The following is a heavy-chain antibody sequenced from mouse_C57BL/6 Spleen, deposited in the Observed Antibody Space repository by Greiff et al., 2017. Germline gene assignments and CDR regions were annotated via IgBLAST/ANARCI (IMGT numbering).Heavy chain of an antibody. Sequence: QVQLQQSGPELVKPGASVKISCKASGYTFTDYYINWVKQRPGQGLEWIGWIYPGSGNTKYNEKFKGKATLTVDTSSSTAYMQLSSLTSEDSAVYFCARELTLSDWNLYYFDYWGQGTTLTVSS. CDR2: IYPGSGNT. CDR3: ARELTLSDWNLYYFDY. CDR1: GYTFTDYY. J-gene: IGHJ2*01. D-gene: IGHD1-3*01. V-gene: IGHV1-84*01.